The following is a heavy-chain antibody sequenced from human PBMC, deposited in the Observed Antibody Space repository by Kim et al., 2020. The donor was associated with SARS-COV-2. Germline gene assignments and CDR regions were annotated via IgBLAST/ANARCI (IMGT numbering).Heavy chain of an antibody. CDR3: ARDRDGIDP. Sequence: SETLSLTCAVYGGSFSGYYWSWIRQPPGKGLEWIGEINHSGSTNYNPSLKSRVTISVDTSKNQFSLKLSSVTAADTAVYYCARDRDGIDPWGQGTLVTVSS. J-gene: IGHJ5*02. CDR1: GGSFSGYY. V-gene: IGHV4-34*01. CDR2: INHSGST.